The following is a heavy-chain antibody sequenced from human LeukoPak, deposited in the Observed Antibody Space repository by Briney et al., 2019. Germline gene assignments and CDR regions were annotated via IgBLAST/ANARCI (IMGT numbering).Heavy chain of an antibody. CDR1: GGSISSYY. J-gene: IGHJ4*02. Sequence: SETLSLSCTVSGGSISSYYWSWIRQPPGKGLEWIGYIYYSGSTNYNPSLKSRVTISVDTSKHQFSLKLSSVTAADTAVYYCARESSSGYPLDYWGQGTLVTASS. D-gene: IGHD3-22*01. CDR3: ARESSSGYPLDY. CDR2: IYYSGST. V-gene: IGHV4-59*01.